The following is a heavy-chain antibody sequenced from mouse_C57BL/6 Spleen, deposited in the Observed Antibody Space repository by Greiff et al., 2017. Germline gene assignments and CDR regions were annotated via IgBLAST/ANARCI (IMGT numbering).Heavy chain of an antibody. Sequence: EVQLQESGAELVRPGASVKLSCTASGFNIKDYYMHWVKQRPEQGLEWIGRIDPEDGDTEYAPKFQSKATMTADTSSNTAYLQLSSLTSEDTAVYYCTFFTTFYAMDYWGQGTSVTVSS. J-gene: IGHJ4*01. CDR2: IDPEDGDT. CDR3: TFFTTFYAMDY. D-gene: IGHD1-2*01. CDR1: GFNIKDYY. V-gene: IGHV14-1*01.